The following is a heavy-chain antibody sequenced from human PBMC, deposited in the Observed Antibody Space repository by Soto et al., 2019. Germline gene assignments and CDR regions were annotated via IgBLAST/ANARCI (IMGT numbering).Heavy chain of an antibody. CDR3: ASDARGVGYYYYYMDV. J-gene: IGHJ6*03. V-gene: IGHV4-34*01. D-gene: IGHD3-10*01. CDR1: GGSFSGYY. Sequence: QVQLQQWGAGLLKPSETLSLTCAVYGGSFSGYYWSWIRQPPGKGLEWIGEINHSGSTNYNPSLKSRVTISVDTSKNQFSLKLSSVTAADTAVYYCASDARGVGYYYYYMDVWGKGTTVTVSS. CDR2: INHSGST.